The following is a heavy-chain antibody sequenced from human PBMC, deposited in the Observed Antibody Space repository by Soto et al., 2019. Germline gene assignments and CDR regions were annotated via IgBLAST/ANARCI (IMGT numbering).Heavy chain of an antibody. CDR3: TTDSLRELEPGVFFRTEFDY. J-gene: IGHJ4*02. CDR1: GFTFSNAW. D-gene: IGHD1-1*01. Sequence: GGSLRLSCAASGFTFSNAWMSWVRQAPGKGLEWVGRIKSKTDGGTTDYAAPVKGRFTISRDDSKNTLYLQMNSLKTEDTAVYYCTTDSLRELEPGVFFRTEFDYWGQGTLVTVSS. CDR2: IKSKTDGGTT. V-gene: IGHV3-15*01.